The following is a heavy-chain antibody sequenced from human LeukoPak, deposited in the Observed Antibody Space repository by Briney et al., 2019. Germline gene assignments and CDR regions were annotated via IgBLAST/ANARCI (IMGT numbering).Heavy chain of an antibody. Sequence: SQTLSLTCAISGDSVSSNSAGWSWIRQSPSRGLEWLGRTYYRSKWYNDYAVSEKSRITINPDTSKNQFSLQLNSVTPEDTAVYYCVYGGGSLNYWGQGTLVTVSS. CDR2: TYYRSKWYN. D-gene: IGHD2-21*01. V-gene: IGHV6-1*01. J-gene: IGHJ4*02. CDR3: VYGGGSLNY. CDR1: GDSVSSNSAG.